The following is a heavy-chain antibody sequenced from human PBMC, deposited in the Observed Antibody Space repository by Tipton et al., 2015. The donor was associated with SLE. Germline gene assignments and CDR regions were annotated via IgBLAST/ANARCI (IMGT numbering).Heavy chain of an antibody. CDR1: GGTFSSYA. CDR3: TGAQSGLRYFQH. Sequence: QSGAEVKKPGSSVKVSCKASGGTFSSYAISWVRQAPGQGLEWMGGIIPILGIVNYAQKFQGRVTITTDESTSTAYMELSSLGSEDTAVYYCTGAQSGLRYFQHWGQGTLVTVSS. D-gene: IGHD4/OR15-4a*01. V-gene: IGHV1-69*05. CDR2: IIPILGIV. J-gene: IGHJ1*01.